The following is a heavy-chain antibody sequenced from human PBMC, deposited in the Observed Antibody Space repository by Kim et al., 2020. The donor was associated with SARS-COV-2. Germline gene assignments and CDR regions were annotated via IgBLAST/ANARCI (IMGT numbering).Heavy chain of an antibody. V-gene: IGHV5-51*01. CDR3: ARGNVYRDYDF. J-gene: IGHJ4*02. Sequence: GESLKISCQASGYNFTNYWVAWVRQVPGKGLEWMGYIYPGDADTKYGPSFRDLVTISADNSNTTAYLQWNSLKASDTAMYYCARGNVYRDYDFWGQGTLVTVSS. CDR1: GYNFTNYW. D-gene: IGHD4-17*01. CDR2: IYPGDADT.